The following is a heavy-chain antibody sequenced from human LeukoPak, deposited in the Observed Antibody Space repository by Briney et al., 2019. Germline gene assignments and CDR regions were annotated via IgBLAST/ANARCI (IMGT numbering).Heavy chain of an antibody. Sequence: PGGSLRLSCAASGFTFDSYALHWVRQAPGKGLEWLAIITYDGTNKYYADSVKGRFTISRDNSKNTLFLQMNGLRAEDTAVYYCARVEYSSSPHFDYWGQGTLVTVSS. D-gene: IGHD6-6*01. J-gene: IGHJ4*02. CDR2: ITYDGTNK. CDR1: GFTFDSYA. CDR3: ARVEYSSSPHFDY. V-gene: IGHV3-30-3*01.